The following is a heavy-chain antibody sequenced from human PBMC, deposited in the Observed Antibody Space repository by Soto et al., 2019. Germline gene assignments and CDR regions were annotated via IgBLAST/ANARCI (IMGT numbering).Heavy chain of an antibody. J-gene: IGHJ4*02. D-gene: IGHD7-27*01. V-gene: IGHV6-1*01. CDR2: TYYRSKWYN. Sequence: SHTRSLTCAISGDSVSSNSAAWNLIRQSPSRGLEWLGRTYYRSKWYNDYAVSVKSRITINPDTSKNQFSLQLNSVTPEDTAVYYCARDPTGDAPFFDYWGQGTLVTVSS. CDR1: GDSVSSNSAA. CDR3: ARDPTGDAPFFDY.